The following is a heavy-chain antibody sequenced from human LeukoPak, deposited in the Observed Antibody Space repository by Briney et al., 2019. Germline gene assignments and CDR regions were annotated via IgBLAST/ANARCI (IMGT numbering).Heavy chain of an antibody. D-gene: IGHD5-18*01. CDR2: INPDGNKK. V-gene: IGHV3-7*01. CDR1: GLSFSSSW. CDR3: ARDLAYSRLDY. J-gene: IGHJ4*02. Sequence: GGSLRLSCAVSGLSFSSSWMDWVRQAPGKGLEWVASINPDGNKKYSADSVKGRFTISRDNAENSLYLQMNSLRVEDTAFYYCARDLAYSRLDYWGQGMLVTVSS.